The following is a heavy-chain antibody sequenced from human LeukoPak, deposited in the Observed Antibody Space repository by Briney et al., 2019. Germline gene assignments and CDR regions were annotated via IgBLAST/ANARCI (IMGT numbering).Heavy chain of an antibody. D-gene: IGHD5-12*01. CDR3: AKVHVEWLRDDAFDI. Sequence: QPGGSLRLSCAASGFTFNNYGMHWVRQAPGKGLEWVAVISYDGSNKYYADSVKGRFTISRDNSKNTLYLQMNSLRAEDTAVYYCAKVHVEWLRDDAFDIWGQGTMVTVSS. V-gene: IGHV3-30*18. CDR1: GFTFNNYG. CDR2: ISYDGSNK. J-gene: IGHJ3*02.